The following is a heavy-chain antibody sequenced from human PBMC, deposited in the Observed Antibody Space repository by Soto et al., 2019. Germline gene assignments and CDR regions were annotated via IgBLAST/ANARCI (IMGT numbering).Heavy chain of an antibody. J-gene: IGHJ4*01. CDR1: GFTFSSYS. V-gene: IGHV3-48*02. CDR3: ARDSGHGDYFRN. CDR2: ISDSSSTI. Sequence: EVQLVGSGGGLVQPGGSLRLSCAASGFTFSSYSMNWVRQAPGKGLEWVSYISDSSSTIYYADSVKRRFTVSRANAKNSLYLQMNGLRDEDTAVYYCARDSGHGDYFRNWGHGTLVTGSS. D-gene: IGHD4-17*01.